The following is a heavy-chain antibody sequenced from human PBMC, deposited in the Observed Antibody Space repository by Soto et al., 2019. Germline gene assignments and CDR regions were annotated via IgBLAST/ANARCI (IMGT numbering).Heavy chain of an antibody. V-gene: IGHV3-23*01. Sequence: EVQLFESGGGLAQPGGSLRLSCAVSGITFTNYAMGWVRQAPGKGLEWVSGISGNVGSTTHYADSVKGRFTISRDNSKTILFLQMNSLRAEDTAVYYCAKHRGFVAGPFDSWGQGTLVIVSS. D-gene: IGHD6-19*01. CDR1: GITFTNYA. J-gene: IGHJ4*02. CDR3: AKHRGFVAGPFDS. CDR2: ISGNVGSTT.